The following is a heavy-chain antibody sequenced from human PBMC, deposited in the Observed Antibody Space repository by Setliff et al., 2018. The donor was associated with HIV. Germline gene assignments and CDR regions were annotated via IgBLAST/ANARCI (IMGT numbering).Heavy chain of an antibody. V-gene: IGHV4-31*03. D-gene: IGHD2-2*01. CDR3: ARGELGSCDSTSCLWSYYFDY. J-gene: IGHJ4*02. Sequence: SETLSLTCTVSGGSISSGSYYWNWIRQHPGKGLEWIGYISYSGSTYYNPSLKSRVSISIDTSKNQFSLKLSSVTAADTAVYYCARGELGSCDSTSCLWSYYFDYWGRGTLVTVSS. CDR2: ISYSGST. CDR1: GGSISSGSYY.